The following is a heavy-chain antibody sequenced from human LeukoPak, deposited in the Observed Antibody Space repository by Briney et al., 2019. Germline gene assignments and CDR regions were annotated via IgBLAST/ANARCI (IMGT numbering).Heavy chain of an antibody. J-gene: IGHJ4*02. Sequence: GGSLRLSCAASGFTFSSYAMSWVRQAPGKGLEWVSAISGSGGTTYYADSVKGRFTISRDNSKNTLYLQMNSLRAEDTAVYYCATRRDSYKIFDYWGQGTLVTVSS. V-gene: IGHV3-23*01. D-gene: IGHD5-24*01. CDR1: GFTFSSYA. CDR3: ATRRDSYKIFDY. CDR2: ISGSGGTT.